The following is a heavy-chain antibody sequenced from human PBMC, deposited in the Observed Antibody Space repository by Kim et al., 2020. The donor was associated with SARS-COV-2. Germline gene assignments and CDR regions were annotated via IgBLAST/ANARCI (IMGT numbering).Heavy chain of an antibody. CDR2: INHSGST. V-gene: IGHV4-34*01. D-gene: IGHD3-22*01. Sequence: SETLSLTCAVYGGSFSGYYWSWIRQPPGKGLEWIGEINHSGSTNYNPSLKSRVTISVDTSKNQFSLKLSSVTAADTAVYYCARGRFDSSGYYYVSGGYYFDYWGQGTLVTVSS. J-gene: IGHJ4*02. CDR1: GGSFSGYY. CDR3: ARGRFDSSGYYYVSGGYYFDY.